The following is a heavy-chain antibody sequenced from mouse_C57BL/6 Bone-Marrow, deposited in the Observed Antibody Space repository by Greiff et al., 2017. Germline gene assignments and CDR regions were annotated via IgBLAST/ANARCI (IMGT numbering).Heavy chain of an antibody. V-gene: IGHV1-67*01. D-gene: IGHD2-4*01. J-gene: IGHJ4*01. CDR3: ARYDYDVCAMDY. Sequence: VQLQQSGPELVRPGVSVKISCKGSGYTFTDYAMHWVKQSHATSLEWIGVISTYHGVASYNQKFKDKATMTVDKSSSTADMELASLTSEDSAVDYCARYDYDVCAMDYWGQGTTVTVSS. CDR2: ISTYHGVA. CDR1: GYTFTDYA.